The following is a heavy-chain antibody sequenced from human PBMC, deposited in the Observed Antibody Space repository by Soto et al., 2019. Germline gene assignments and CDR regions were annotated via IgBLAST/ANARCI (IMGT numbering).Heavy chain of an antibody. J-gene: IGHJ4*02. CDR3: ATLYYSYGYSSFDY. CDR2: INHSGST. CDR1: GGSFSGYY. Sequence: QVQLQQWGAGLLKPSETLSLTCAVYGGSFSGYYWSWIRQPPGKGLEWIGEINHSGSTNYNPSLKSQVTISVDTSKNQFSLKLSSVTAADTAVYYCATLYYSYGYSSFDYWGQGTLVTVSS. V-gene: IGHV4-34*01. D-gene: IGHD5-18*01.